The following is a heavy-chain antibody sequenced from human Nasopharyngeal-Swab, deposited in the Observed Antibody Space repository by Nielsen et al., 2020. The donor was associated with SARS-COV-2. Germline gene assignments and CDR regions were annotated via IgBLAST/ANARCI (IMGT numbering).Heavy chain of an antibody. Sequence: ASVKVSCKASGYTFTSYAMNWVRQAPGQGLEWMGWINTNTGNPTYAQGFTGRFVFSLDTSVSTAYLQISSLKAEDTAVYYCARGRAIAVAGTWGYNWFDPWAREPWSPSPQ. V-gene: IGHV7-4-1*02. D-gene: IGHD6-19*01. J-gene: IGHJ5*02. CDR2: INTNTGNP. CDR1: GYTFTSYA. CDR3: ARGRAIAVAGTWGYNWFDP.